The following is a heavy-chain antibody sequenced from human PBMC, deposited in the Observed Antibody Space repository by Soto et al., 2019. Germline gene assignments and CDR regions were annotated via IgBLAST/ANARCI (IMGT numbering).Heavy chain of an antibody. Sequence: PSETLSLTCAVYGGSFSGYYWSWIRQPPGKGLEWIGEIKHSGSTNYNPSLKSRVTISVDTSKNQFSLKLSSVTAADTAVYYCAGEYSSSSYYFDYWGQGTLVTVS. CDR3: AGEYSSSSYYFDY. D-gene: IGHD6-6*01. CDR2: IKHSGST. J-gene: IGHJ4*02. CDR1: GGSFSGYY. V-gene: IGHV4-34*01.